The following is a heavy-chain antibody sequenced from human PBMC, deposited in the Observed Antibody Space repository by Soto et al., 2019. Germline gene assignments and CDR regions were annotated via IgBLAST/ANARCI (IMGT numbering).Heavy chain of an antibody. Sequence: ASVKVSCKASGYTFTSYAMHWVRQAPGQRLEWMGWINAGNGNTKYSQKFQERVTITRDMSTSTAYMELSSLRSEDTAVYYCARTRGGYDDAFDIWGQGTMVTVSS. V-gene: IGHV1-3*01. D-gene: IGHD5-12*01. J-gene: IGHJ3*02. CDR1: GYTFTSYA. CDR3: ARTRGGYDDAFDI. CDR2: INAGNGNT.